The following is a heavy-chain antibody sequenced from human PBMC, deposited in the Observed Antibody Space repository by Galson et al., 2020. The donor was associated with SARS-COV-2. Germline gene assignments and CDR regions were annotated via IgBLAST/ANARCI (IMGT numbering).Heavy chain of an antibody. CDR2: IYYSGST. D-gene: IGHD3-10*01. Sequence: SETLSLTCTVSGGSISSSSYYWGWIRQPPGKGLEWIGSIYYSGSTYYNPSLKSRVTISVDTSKNQFSLKLSSVTAADTAVYYCARHLLWFGEFNLDAFDIWAKGQWSPSLQ. J-gene: IGHJ3*02. CDR1: GGSISSSSYY. V-gene: IGHV4-39*01. CDR3: ARHLLWFGEFNLDAFDI.